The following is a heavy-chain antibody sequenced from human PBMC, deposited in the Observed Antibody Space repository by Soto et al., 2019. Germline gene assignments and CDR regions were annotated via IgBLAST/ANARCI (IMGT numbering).Heavy chain of an antibody. V-gene: IGHV1-18*01. Sequence: ASVQVSCEASGYTFTSYGISWVRQAPGQGLEWMGWISAYNGNTNYAQKLQGRVTMTTDTSTSTAYMELRSLRSDDTAVYYCARDDGSYSGSRWFDPWGQGTLVTVSS. J-gene: IGHJ5*02. CDR3: ARDDGSYSGSRWFDP. D-gene: IGHD1-26*01. CDR1: GYTFTSYG. CDR2: ISAYNGNT.